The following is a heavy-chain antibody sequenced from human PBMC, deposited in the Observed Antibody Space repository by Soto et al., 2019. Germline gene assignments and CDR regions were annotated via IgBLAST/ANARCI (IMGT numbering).Heavy chain of an antibody. J-gene: IGHJ4*02. D-gene: IGHD6-19*01. CDR3: AKAVAWPGGGYDY. V-gene: IGHV3-23*01. CDR1: GFTFSSYA. Sequence: EVQLLESGGGLVQPGGSLRLSCAASGFTFSSYAMSWVRQAPGKGLEWVSAISGSGGSTYYADSVKGRFTISRDNSKHPLYRQMNRLRAEDTAVYYCAKAVAWPGGGYDYWGQGTLVTVSS. CDR2: ISGSGGST.